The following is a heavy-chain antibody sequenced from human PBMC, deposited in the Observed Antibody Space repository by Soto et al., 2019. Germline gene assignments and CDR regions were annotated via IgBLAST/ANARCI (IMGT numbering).Heavy chain of an antibody. J-gene: IGHJ6*02. D-gene: IGHD3-10*01. CDR2: IAYDGSLK. CDR3: AKDLKVSGSHYGTLNYYYGMDV. CDR1: GFTFSSYG. Sequence: QVQLVESGGGVVQPGGTLRLSCAASGFTFSSYGMQWVRQAPGKGLEWVAVIAYDGSLKYYVDSVKGRLTISRDNSKNTLYRHINSLRAEDTAVYYCAKDLKVSGSHYGTLNYYYGMDVWGQGTTVSVSS. V-gene: IGHV3-30*18.